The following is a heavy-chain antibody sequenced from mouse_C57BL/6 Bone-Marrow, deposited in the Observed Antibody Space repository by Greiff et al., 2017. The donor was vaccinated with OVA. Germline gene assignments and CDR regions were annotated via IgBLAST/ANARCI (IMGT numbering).Heavy chain of an antibody. V-gene: IGHV5-2*01. D-gene: IGHD1-1*01. J-gene: IGHJ1*03. CDR3: ARHNYYGSSGYWYFDV. Sequence: DVMLVESGGGLVQPGESLKLSCESHEYEFPSHDMSGVWREPEKRLELGGDINSDGVSTYYPDTMERRFIISRDNTKKTLYLQMSSLRSEDTALYYCARHNYYGSSGYWYFDVWGTGTTVTVSS. CDR2: INSDGVST. CDR1: EYEFPSHD.